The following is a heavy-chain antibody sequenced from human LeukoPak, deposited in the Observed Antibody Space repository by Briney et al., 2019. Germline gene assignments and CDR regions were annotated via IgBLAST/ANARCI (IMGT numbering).Heavy chain of an antibody. V-gene: IGHV3-9*01. CDR3: AKDFADDYYDSSGYSR. CDR2: ISWNSGSI. D-gene: IGHD3-22*01. CDR1: GFTFDDYA. Sequence: PGGSLRLSCAAFGFTFDDYAMHWVRQAPGKGLEWVSGISWNSGSIGYADSVKGRFTISRDNAKNSLYLQMNSLRAEDTALYYCAKDFADDYYDSSGYSRWSQGTLVTVSS. J-gene: IGHJ4*02.